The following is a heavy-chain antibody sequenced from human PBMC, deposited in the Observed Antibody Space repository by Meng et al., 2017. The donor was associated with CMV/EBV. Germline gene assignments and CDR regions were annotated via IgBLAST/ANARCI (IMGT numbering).Heavy chain of an antibody. V-gene: IGHV3-9*01. CDR3: VKDGFSYQSSGGTFES. D-gene: IGHD3-22*01. CDR1: GFIFDDYS. J-gene: IGHJ4*02. CDR2: LNWNSNHI. Sequence: GRSLRLSCAVSGFIFDDYSMHWVRQAPGKGPEWLLSLNWNSNHIGQAESVKGRFAISRDNAKNSLYLQMNSLRVEDTAVYYCVKDGFSYQSSGGTFESWGQGTRVTVSS.